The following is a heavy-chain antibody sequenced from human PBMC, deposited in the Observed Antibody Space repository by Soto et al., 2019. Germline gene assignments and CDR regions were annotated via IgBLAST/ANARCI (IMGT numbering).Heavy chain of an antibody. CDR1: GFTFSHYG. J-gene: IGHJ4*02. V-gene: IGHV3-30*03. CDR3: ARYSGKYQGPIDY. Sequence: QVQLVESGGGVVQPGRSLRLSCAASGFTFSHYGIHWVRHAPGKGLEWLAVISYDGSNKHYADSVKGRFTVSRDNSKNTLYLQMNSLRAADTAVYFCARYSGKYQGPIDYWGQGTLVTVSS. D-gene: IGHD1-26*01. CDR2: ISYDGSNK.